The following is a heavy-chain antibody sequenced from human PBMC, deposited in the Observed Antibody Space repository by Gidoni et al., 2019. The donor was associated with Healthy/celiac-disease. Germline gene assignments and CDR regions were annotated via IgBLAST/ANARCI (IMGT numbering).Heavy chain of an antibody. Sequence: QVQLVESGGGVVQPGGSLRLSCAASGFTFSSYGMHWVRQAPGKGLGWVAVISYDVSTKYYADSVKGRFTISRDNSKNTLYLQMNSLRAEDTAVYYCASAGAEITMIVSWGQGTLVTVSS. J-gene: IGHJ4*02. CDR2: ISYDVSTK. CDR3: ASAGAEITMIVS. CDR1: GFTFSSYG. V-gene: IGHV3-30*03. D-gene: IGHD3-22*01.